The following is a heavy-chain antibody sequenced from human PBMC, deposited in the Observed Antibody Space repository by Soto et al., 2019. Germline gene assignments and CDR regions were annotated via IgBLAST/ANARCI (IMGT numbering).Heavy chain of an antibody. V-gene: IGHV3-33*01. Sequence: QVQLVESGGGVVQPGRSLRLSCAASGFTFNNYGMHWVRQAPGKGLEWVAVIWYDGSNKYYADSVKGRFTISRDNSKNPLSLQMNSLRAEDTAVYYCARGCPYSSSWFCHFDYWGQGTLVTVSS. CDR1: GFTFNNYG. CDR2: IWYDGSNK. CDR3: ARGCPYSSSWFCHFDY. D-gene: IGHD6-13*01. J-gene: IGHJ4*02.